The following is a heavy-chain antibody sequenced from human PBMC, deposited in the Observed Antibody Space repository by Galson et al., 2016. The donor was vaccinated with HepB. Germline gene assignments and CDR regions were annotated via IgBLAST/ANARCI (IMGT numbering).Heavy chain of an antibody. D-gene: IGHD3-10*01. CDR3: AKDTGPGEYAYSWGTFDI. V-gene: IGHV3-23*01. CDR1: GFTFSSYA. J-gene: IGHJ3*02. CDR2: VSASGGST. Sequence: LRLSCAASGFTFSSYAMSWVRQAPGKGLEWVSGVSASGGSTVYTYSAKGRFTMSRDNPKRSLYLQMNSLRAEDTAVYYCAKDTGPGEYAYSWGTFDIWGRGTMVTVSS.